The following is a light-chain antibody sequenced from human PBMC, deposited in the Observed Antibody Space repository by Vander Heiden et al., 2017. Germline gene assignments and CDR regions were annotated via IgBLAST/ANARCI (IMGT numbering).Light chain of an antibody. Sequence: QSVLAQPPSASGTPGPRVTISCSGSSSNIGSNTVNWYQQLPGTAPKLLIYSNNQRPSGVPDRFSGSKSGTSASLAISGLQSDDEADYYCVVWDDSLNGYVFGTGTKVTVL. CDR3: VVWDDSLNGYV. V-gene: IGLV1-44*01. CDR2: SNN. CDR1: SSNIGSNT. J-gene: IGLJ1*01.